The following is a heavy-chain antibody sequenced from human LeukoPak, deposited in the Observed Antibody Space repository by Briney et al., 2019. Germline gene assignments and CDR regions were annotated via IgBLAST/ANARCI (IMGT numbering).Heavy chain of an antibody. D-gene: IGHD3-10*01. J-gene: IGHJ4*02. CDR2: ITTTVGDT. CDR1: GFTFTDYA. CDR3: AKRPYGSGGGHFDY. V-gene: IGHV3-23*01. Sequence: GGSLRLSCVASGFTFTDYAMTWVRQPPGTRLEWVSTITTTVGDTHYADSVKGRFTVSRDDSKGTLFLQMNSLRAEDTGVYYCAKRPYGSGGGHFDYWGQGTLAIVSS.